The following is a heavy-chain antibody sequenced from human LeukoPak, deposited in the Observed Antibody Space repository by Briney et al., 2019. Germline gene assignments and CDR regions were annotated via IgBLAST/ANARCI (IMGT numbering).Heavy chain of an antibody. D-gene: IGHD2-2*01. CDR2: ISGSGAGT. J-gene: IGHJ4*02. CDR3: AKASSTSCYDY. CDR1: GFTFSSYA. Sequence: GGSLRLSCAASGFTFSSYAMSWVRQAPGKGLEWVSGISGSGAGTYYADSVKGRFTISRDNSKNTLYLQMNSLRAEDTAVYYCAKASSTSCYDYWGQGTLVTVSS. V-gene: IGHV3-23*01.